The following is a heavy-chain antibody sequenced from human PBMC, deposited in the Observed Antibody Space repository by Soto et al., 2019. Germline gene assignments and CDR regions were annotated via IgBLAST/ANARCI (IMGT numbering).Heavy chain of an antibody. CDR1: GGSVSSGGYY. V-gene: IGHV4-61*08. CDR2: IYYSGST. J-gene: IGHJ5*02. CDR3: AVHYDTMSWFDP. Sequence: LSLTCTVSGGSVSSGGYYWSWIRQPPGKGLEWIGYIYYSGSTNYNPSLKSRVTISVDTSKNQFSLKLSSVTAADTAVYYCAVHYDTMSWFDPWGQGTLVTVSS. D-gene: IGHD3-16*01.